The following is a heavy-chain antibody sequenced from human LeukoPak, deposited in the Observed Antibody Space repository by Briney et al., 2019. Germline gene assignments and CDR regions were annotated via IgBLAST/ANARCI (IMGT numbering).Heavy chain of an antibody. CDR3: ARMGLYYYGFWEWNWFDP. D-gene: IGHD3-10*01. CDR1: GGSFSGYY. J-gene: IGHJ5*02. Sequence: SETLSLTCAVYGGSFSGYYWSWIRQPPGKGLEWIGEINHSGSTNYNPSLKSRVTISVDTSKNQFSLKLSSVTAADTAVYYCARMGLYYYGFWEWNWFDPWGQGTLVTVSS. CDR2: INHSGST. V-gene: IGHV4-34*01.